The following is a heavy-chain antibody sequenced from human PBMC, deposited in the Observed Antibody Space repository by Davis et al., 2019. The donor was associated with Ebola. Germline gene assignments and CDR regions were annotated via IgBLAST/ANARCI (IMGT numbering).Heavy chain of an antibody. CDR1: GGSFSGYH. Sequence: SETLSLTCAVSGGSFSGYHWSWVRQSPGKGLEWIGEINHSGTTNYSPSLRSRLTISVDTSKNQFSLQLNSVTPEDTAVYYCARSWNYGANWFDPWGQGTLVTVSS. CDR2: INHSGTT. J-gene: IGHJ5*02. CDR3: ARSWNYGANWFDP. D-gene: IGHD1-7*01. V-gene: IGHV4-34*01.